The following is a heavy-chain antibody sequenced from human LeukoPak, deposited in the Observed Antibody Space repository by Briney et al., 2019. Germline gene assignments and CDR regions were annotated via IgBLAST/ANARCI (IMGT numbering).Heavy chain of an antibody. Sequence: SETLSLTCAVSGGSISSGGYSWSWIRQPPGKGLEWIGYIYHSGSTYYNPSLKSRVTISVDRSKNQFSLKLSSVTAADTAVYYCARLSGSSWSYYYFDYWGQGTLVTVSS. CDR2: IYHSGST. CDR3: ARLSGSSWSYYYFDY. CDR1: GGSISSGGYS. J-gene: IGHJ4*02. D-gene: IGHD6-13*01. V-gene: IGHV4-30-2*01.